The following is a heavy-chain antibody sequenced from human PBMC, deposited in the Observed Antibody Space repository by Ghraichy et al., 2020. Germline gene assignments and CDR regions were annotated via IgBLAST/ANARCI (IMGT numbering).Heavy chain of an antibody. V-gene: IGHV3-23*01. J-gene: IGHJ4*02. CDR2: ISGSGGST. CDR3: AKELVPHTHPRGSYLLGY. Sequence: GGSLRLSCAASGFTFSSYAMSWVRQAPGKGLEWVSAISGSGGSTYYADSVKGRFTISRDNSKNTLYLQMNSLRAEDTAVYNCAKELVPHTHPRGSYLLGYWGQGTLVTVSS. CDR1: GFTFSSYA. D-gene: IGHD1-26*01.